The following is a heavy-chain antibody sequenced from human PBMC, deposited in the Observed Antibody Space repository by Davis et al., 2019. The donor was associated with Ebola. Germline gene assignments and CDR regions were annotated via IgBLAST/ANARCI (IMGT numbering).Heavy chain of an antibody. D-gene: IGHD3-3*01. CDR1: GYIFSTHG. J-gene: IGHJ4*02. CDR3: VRDFWSDDPGY. CDR2: SSTSNGNT. Sequence: ASVKVSCKASGYIFSTHGITWVRQAPGQGLEWMGWSSTSNGNTNYAQKLQGRVTMTTDTSTSTAYMELRSLRSDDTAMYYCVRDFWSDDPGYWGQGTLVTVSS. V-gene: IGHV1-18*01.